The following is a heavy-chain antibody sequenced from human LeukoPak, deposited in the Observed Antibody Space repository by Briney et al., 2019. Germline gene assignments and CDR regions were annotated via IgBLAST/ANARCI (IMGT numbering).Heavy chain of an antibody. V-gene: IGHV3-15*01. CDR1: GFTFSNAY. J-gene: IGHJ4*02. D-gene: IGHD6-13*01. CDR3: TTDAGYSSRWYNY. Sequence: PGGSLRLSCAASGFTFSNAYMSWVRQAPGKGLEWVGRIKSKTDGGTTDYAAPVKGRFTISRDDSKNTWYLQMNTLKTEDTAVYYCTTDAGYSSRWYNYWGQGTLVTVSS. CDR2: IKSKTDGGTT.